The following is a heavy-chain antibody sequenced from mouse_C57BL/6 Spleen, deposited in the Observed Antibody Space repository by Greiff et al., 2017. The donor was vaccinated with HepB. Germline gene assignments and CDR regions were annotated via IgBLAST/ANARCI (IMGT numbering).Heavy chain of an antibody. V-gene: IGHV1-82*01. D-gene: IGHD2-3*01. CDR1: GYAFSSSW. CDR2: IYPGDGDT. Sequence: QVQLKQSGPELVKPGASVKISCKASGYAFSSSWMNWVKQRPGKGLEWIGRIYPGDGDTNYNGKFKGKATLTADKSSSTAYMQLSSLTSEDSAVYFCARRIYDYEAMDYWGQGTSVTVSS. CDR3: ARRIYDYEAMDY. J-gene: IGHJ4*01.